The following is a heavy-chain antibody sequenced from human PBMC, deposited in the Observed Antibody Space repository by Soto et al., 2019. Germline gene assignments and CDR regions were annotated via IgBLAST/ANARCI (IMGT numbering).Heavy chain of an antibody. CDR3: ARDSAIAARLSTNYYYYGMDV. Sequence: ASVKVSCKASGYTFTSYYMHWVRQAPGQGLEWMGIINPSGGSTSYAQKFQGRVTMTRDTSTSTVYMELSSLRSGDTAVHYCARDSAIAARLSTNYYYYGMDVWGQGTTVTVSS. CDR1: GYTFTSYY. D-gene: IGHD6-6*01. V-gene: IGHV1-46*01. J-gene: IGHJ6*02. CDR2: INPSGGST.